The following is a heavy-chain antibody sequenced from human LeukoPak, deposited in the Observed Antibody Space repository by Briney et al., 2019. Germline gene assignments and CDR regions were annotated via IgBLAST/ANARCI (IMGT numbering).Heavy chain of an antibody. V-gene: IGHV1-2*02. CDR1: GYTFTGNF. J-gene: IGHJ4*02. D-gene: IGHD2/OR15-2a*01. CDR3: ARTRGTHISMAYLDS. Sequence: ASVKVSCKTSGYTFTGNFMHWVRQAPGQGPEWMGWINPNNGDTNYAQKFQGRVTMTRVTSITTAYMELSSLRSDDTAVYYCARTRGTHISMAYLDSWGQGTLVTVSS. CDR2: INPNNGDT.